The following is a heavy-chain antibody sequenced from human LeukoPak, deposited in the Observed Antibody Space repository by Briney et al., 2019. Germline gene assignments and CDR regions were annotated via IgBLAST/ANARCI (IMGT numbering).Heavy chain of an antibody. V-gene: IGHV3-21*01. D-gene: IGHD1-26*01. CDR1: GFIFSTYS. J-gene: IGHJ4*02. CDR2: ISSSTSYI. Sequence: SGGSLRLSCAASGFIFSTYSMNWVRQAPGKGLEWVSSISSSTSYIYYADSVKGRFTISRDNAKNSLYLQMNSLRPEDTAVYYCARENSGSYCQFDCWGQGTLVTVSS. CDR3: ARENSGSYCQFDC.